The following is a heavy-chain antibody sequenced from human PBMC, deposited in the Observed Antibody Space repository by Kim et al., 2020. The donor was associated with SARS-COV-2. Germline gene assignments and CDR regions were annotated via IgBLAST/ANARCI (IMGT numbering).Heavy chain of an antibody. CDR2: ISAYNGNT. D-gene: IGHD2-2*02. CDR1: GYTFTSYG. CDR3: ARDVGPCSSTSCYTFDY. Sequence: ASVKVSCKASGYTFTSYGISWVRQAPGQGLEWMGWISAYNGNTNYAQKLQGRVTMTTDTSTSTAYMELRSLRSDDTAVYYCARDVGPCSSTSCYTFDYWGQGTLVTVSS. J-gene: IGHJ4*02. V-gene: IGHV1-18*01.